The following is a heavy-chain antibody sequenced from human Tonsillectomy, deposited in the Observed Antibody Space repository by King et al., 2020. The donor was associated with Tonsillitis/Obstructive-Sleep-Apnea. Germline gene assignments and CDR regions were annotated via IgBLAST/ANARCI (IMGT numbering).Heavy chain of an antibody. Sequence: VQLVESGGGLVQSGGSLRLSCAASGFTFSSYAMSWVRQAPGKGLEWVSVISDSGGSTYYADSVKGRFTISRDNSKNKLYLQMKSLRAADTAVYYCSKLYGGNSGSHFDYWGQGTLVTVSS. CDR3: SKLYGGNSGSHFDY. V-gene: IGHV3-23*04. D-gene: IGHD4-23*01. J-gene: IGHJ4*02. CDR2: ISDSGGST. CDR1: GFTFSSYA.